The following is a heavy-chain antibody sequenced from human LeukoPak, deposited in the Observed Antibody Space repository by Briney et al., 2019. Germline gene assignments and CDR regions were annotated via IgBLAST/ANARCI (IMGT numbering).Heavy chain of an antibody. J-gene: IGHJ4*02. Sequence: GGSLRLSCAASGFTLSNYAMSWVRQAPGKGLQWVSGISSSGGSTYQVDSVKGRFTISRDNTKNTLYLQMNSLRAEDTAVYYCARSLSSRFSGPRRPYYFDYWGQGTLVTVSS. V-gene: IGHV3-23*01. CDR2: ISSSGGST. D-gene: IGHD3-16*02. CDR1: GFTLSNYA. CDR3: ARSLSSRFSGPRRPYYFDY.